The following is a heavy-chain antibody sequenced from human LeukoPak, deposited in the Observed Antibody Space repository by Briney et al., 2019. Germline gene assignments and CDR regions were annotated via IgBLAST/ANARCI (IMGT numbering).Heavy chain of an antibody. Sequence: SETLSLTCTVSGGSISSYYWSWIRQPPGKGLEWIGYIYYSGSTNYNPSLKSRVTISVDTSKNQFSLKLSSVTAADTAVYYCASSRRGSYFRFSNPFDYWGQGTLVTVSS. D-gene: IGHD1-26*01. J-gene: IGHJ4*02. CDR2: IYYSGST. V-gene: IGHV4-59*08. CDR3: ASSRRGSYFRFSNPFDY. CDR1: GGSISSYY.